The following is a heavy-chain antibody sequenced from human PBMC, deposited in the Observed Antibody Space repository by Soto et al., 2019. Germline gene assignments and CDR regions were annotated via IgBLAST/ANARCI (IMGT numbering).Heavy chain of an antibody. CDR1: GGTFSTYG. V-gene: IGHV1-69*13. Sequence: ASVKVSCKTSGGTFSTYGTSWVRQAPGQGLEWMGGIIPVYGTTDYAQKFQGRVAITADESTRTAYMELSSLTSEDTAVYYCARDTTRSWLSQRDYGMDVWGQGTAVTVSS. CDR2: IIPVYGTT. D-gene: IGHD3-9*01. CDR3: ARDTTRSWLSQRDYGMDV. J-gene: IGHJ6*02.